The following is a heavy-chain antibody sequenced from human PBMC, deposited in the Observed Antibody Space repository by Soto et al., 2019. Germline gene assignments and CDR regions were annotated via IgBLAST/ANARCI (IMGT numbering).Heavy chain of an antibody. CDR3: PRSSTSANYFDY. D-gene: IGHD2-2*01. Sequence: QVQLQESGPGLVKPSQILSLTCTVSGGSIRSGGYYWSWIRQHPGKGLEWIGYIYYSGSTYYNPSLKSRCTISLDTAKNQFSLKLSSVTAADTAVYYCPRSSTSANYFDYWGQGTLVTVSS. V-gene: IGHV4-31*03. CDR2: IYYSGST. J-gene: IGHJ4*02. CDR1: GGSIRSGGYY.